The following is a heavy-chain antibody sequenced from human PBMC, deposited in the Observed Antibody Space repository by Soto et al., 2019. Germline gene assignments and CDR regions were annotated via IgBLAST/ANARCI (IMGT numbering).Heavy chain of an antibody. Sequence: QVQLVQSGAEVKKPGSSVKVSCKASGGTFSSYAISWVRQAPGQGLEWMGGIIPVFGTANYAQKFQGRVTIPADESTGAAYMELSSLRSEDTDVYYCALVRGRDGYNFVYWRQGTLVTVSS. D-gene: IGHD5-12*01. CDR2: IIPVFGTA. J-gene: IGHJ4*02. V-gene: IGHV1-69*01. CDR3: ALVRGRDGYNFVY. CDR1: GGTFSSYA.